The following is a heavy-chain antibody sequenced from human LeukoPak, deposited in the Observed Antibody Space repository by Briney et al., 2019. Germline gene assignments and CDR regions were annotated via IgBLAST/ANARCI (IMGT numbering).Heavy chain of an antibody. CDR3: AKYDTTANFDY. CDR1: GFTFTNAW. D-gene: IGHD1-1*01. V-gene: IGHV3-15*05. J-gene: IGHJ4*02. Sequence: PGGSLRLLCVASGFTFTNAWVSWVRQAPGKGLEWVGHIKSKTDGGTTDYAAPVKGIFFISRDDSEHTLYLQMNSLKTDDTAFYYCAKYDTTANFDYWGQGTLVTVSS. CDR2: IKSKTDGGTT.